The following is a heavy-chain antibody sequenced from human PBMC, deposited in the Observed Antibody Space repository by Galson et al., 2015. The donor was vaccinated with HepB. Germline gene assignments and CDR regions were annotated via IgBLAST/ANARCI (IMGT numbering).Heavy chain of an antibody. CDR1: GYTFTGYY. Sequence: SVKVSCKASGYTFTGYYIHWVRQAPGQGLEWMGWINPDSGGTNYAQKFQGRVTMTTDTSISTAYMELGRLRSDDTAVYYCARDDGSYFAGTFHYWGQGTLVTVSS. CDR3: ARDDGSYFAGTFHY. CDR2: INPDSGGT. D-gene: IGHD3-10*01. V-gene: IGHV1-2*02. J-gene: IGHJ4*02.